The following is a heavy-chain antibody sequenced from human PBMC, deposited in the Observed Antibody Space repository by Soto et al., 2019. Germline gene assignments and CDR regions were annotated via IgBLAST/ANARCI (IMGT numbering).Heavy chain of an antibody. D-gene: IGHD3-16*02. CDR3: ARSYRGNYFDY. Sequence: ASVKVSCKASGYTFTSYGISWVQQAPGQGLEWVGWINAYNGNTNYAQKLQGRVTMTTDTSTSTAYMELRSLRSDDTAVYYCARSYRGNYFDYWGQGTLVTVSS. CDR1: GYTFTSYG. V-gene: IGHV1-18*01. CDR2: INAYNGNT. J-gene: IGHJ4*02.